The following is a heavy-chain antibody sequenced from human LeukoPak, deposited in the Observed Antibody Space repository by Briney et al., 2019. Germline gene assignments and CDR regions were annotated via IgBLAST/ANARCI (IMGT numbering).Heavy chain of an antibody. J-gene: IGHJ4*02. CDR3: AKQHGNFDS. D-gene: IGHD1-26*01. CDR2: ISASGGTI. V-gene: IGHV3-23*01. Sequence: GGSLRLSCAAPGFIFSSYAMSWVRQAPGKGLEWVSHISASGGTIYYADSVKGRFTISRDNSKNTLYLQMNSLRAEDTALYYCAKQHGNFDSWGQGTLVTVSS. CDR1: GFIFSSYA.